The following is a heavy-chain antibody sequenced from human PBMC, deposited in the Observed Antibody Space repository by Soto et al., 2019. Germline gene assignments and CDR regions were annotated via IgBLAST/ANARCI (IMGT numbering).Heavy chain of an antibody. CDR2: IYYSAST. J-gene: IGHJ4*02. Sequence: PSEALSLPFNVSGGSISSSSYYWGWIRQPPGKGLEWIGSIYYSASTYYNPALKSRVSISVHTSKNQFSLKLSSVTAADTAVYYCASQAHSSSSGGDYWGQGTLVTVSS. CDR3: ASQAHSSSSGGDY. CDR1: GGSISSSSYY. D-gene: IGHD6-6*01. V-gene: IGHV4-39*01.